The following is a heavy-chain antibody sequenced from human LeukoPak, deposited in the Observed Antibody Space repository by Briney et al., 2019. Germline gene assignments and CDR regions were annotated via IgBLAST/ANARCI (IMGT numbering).Heavy chain of an antibody. CDR2: INPNSGGT. CDR1: GYTFTGYY. J-gene: IGHJ5*02. D-gene: IGHD6-13*01. CDR3: ARARRIAAAGTLNWFDP. V-gene: IGHV1-2*02. Sequence: ASVKVSCKSSGYTFTGYYMHWVRQAPGQGLEWMGWINPNSGGTNYAQKLQGRVTMTRDTSISTAYMELSRLRSDDTAVYYCARARRIAAAGTLNWFDPWGQGTLVTVSS.